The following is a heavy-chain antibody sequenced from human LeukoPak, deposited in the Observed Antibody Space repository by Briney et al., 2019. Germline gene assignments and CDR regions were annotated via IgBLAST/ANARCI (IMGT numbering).Heavy chain of an antibody. CDR3: ARVRKYCSSTSCYDPLVY. V-gene: IGHV1-2*02. Sequence: ASAKVSCKASGYTFTGYYMHWVRQAPGQGLEWMGWINPNSGGTNYAQKFQGRVTMTRDTSISTAYMELSRLRSDDTAVYYCARVRKYCSSTSCYDPLVYWGQGTLVTVSS. J-gene: IGHJ4*02. CDR1: GYTFTGYY. CDR2: INPNSGGT. D-gene: IGHD2-2*01.